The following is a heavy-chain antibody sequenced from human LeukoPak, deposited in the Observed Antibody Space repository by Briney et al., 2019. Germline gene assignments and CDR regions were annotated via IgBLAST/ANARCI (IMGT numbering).Heavy chain of an antibody. CDR3: ATSLGPLTEY. V-gene: IGHV3-74*01. CDR2: INSGGSGT. D-gene: IGHD7-27*01. J-gene: IGHJ4*02. CDR1: GFAFISNW. Sequence: PGGSLRLSCAASGFAFISNWMHWVRQTPGKGLVWVSRINSGGSGTSYADSVEGRFTISRDNAKNTLYLQMNSLRAEDTAVYYCATSLGPLTEYWGQETLVTVSS.